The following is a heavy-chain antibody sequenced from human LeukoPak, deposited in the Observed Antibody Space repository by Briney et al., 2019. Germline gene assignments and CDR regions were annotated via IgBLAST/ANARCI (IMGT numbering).Heavy chain of an antibody. CDR3: ATAVDYYGSGSYPDAFDI. V-gene: IGHV4-59*01. J-gene: IGHJ3*02. CDR1: GGSISSYY. D-gene: IGHD3-10*01. CDR2: IYYSGSS. Sequence: SETLSLTCTVSGGSISSYYWSWIRQAPGKGLEWIWYIYYSGSSNFNPSLKSRVTISVDTSKNQFSLTLSSVTAADTAVYYCATAVDYYGSGSYPDAFDIWGQGTMVTVSS.